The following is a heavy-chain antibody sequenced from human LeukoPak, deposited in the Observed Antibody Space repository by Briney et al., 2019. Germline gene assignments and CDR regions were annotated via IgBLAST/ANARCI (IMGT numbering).Heavy chain of an antibody. CDR3: AKDREYCSSTSCSYYYYGMDV. Sequence: GGSLRLSCAASGFTFDDYAMHWVRQAPGKGLEWVSGISWNSGSIGYADSVKGRFTISRDNAKNSLYLQMNSLRAEDTALYYCAKDREYCSSTSCSYYYYGMDVWGQGTTVTVSS. CDR1: GFTFDDYA. D-gene: IGHD2-2*01. V-gene: IGHV3-9*01. J-gene: IGHJ6*02. CDR2: ISWNSGSI.